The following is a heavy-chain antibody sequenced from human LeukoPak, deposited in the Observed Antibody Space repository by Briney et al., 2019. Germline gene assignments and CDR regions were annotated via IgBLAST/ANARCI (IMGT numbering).Heavy chain of an antibody. J-gene: IGHJ4*02. V-gene: IGHV3-30*04. CDR3: ARGSGSYFRGLFDY. Sequence: PGGSLRLSCAASGFTFSSYAMHWVRQAPGKGLEWVAVISYDGSNKYYADSVKGRFTISRDNSKNTLYLQMNSLRAEDTAVYYCARGSGSYFRGLFDYWGQGTLVTVSS. CDR2: ISYDGSNK. CDR1: GFTFSSYA. D-gene: IGHD1-26*01.